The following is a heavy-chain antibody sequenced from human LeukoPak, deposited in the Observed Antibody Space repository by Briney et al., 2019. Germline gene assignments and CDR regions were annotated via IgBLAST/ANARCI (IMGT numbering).Heavy chain of an antibody. J-gene: IGHJ4*02. V-gene: IGHV4-34*01. CDR1: GGSFSGYY. CDR3: ARRLYYYDSSGYYPFDY. D-gene: IGHD3-22*01. CDR2: INHSGST. Sequence: SETLSLTCAVYGGSFSGYYWSWIRQPPGKGLEWIGEINHSGSTNYNPSLKSRVTISVDTSKNQSSLKLSSVTAADTAVYYCARRLYYYDSSGYYPFDYWGQGTLVTVSS.